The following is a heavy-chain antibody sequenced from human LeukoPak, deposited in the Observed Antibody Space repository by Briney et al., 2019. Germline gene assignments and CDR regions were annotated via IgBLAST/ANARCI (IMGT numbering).Heavy chain of an antibody. CDR2: ISSSSSYI. V-gene: IGHV3-21*01. D-gene: IGHD6-19*01. J-gene: IGHJ4*02. Sequence: PGGSLRLFCAASGFTFSSYSMNWVRQAPGKGLEWVSSISSSSSYIYYAESVKGRFTISRDNAKNSLYLQMNSLRAEDTAVYYCAGIAVAAPDALVPDYWGQGTLVTVSS. CDR3: AGIAVAAPDALVPDY. CDR1: GFTFSSYS.